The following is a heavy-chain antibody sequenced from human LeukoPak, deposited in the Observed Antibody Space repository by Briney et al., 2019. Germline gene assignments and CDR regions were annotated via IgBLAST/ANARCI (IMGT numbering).Heavy chain of an antibody. J-gene: IGHJ6*03. D-gene: IGHD3-22*01. CDR1: GGSISSYY. V-gene: IGHV4-4*07. CDR3: AREVYDSSGYLYYYYYYMDV. Sequence: SETLSLTCTVSGGSISSYYWSWIRQPAGKGLEWIGRIYTSGSTNYNPSLKSRVTMSVDTSKNQFSLKLSSVTAADTAVYYCAREVYDSSGYLYYYYYYMDVWGKGTTVTASS. CDR2: IYTSGST.